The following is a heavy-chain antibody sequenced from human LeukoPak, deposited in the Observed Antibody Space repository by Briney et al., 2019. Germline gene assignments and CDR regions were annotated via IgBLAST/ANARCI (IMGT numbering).Heavy chain of an antibody. J-gene: IGHJ4*02. CDR2: ISYDGSNE. Sequence: GRSLRLSCAASGFTFSTYGMHWVRQAPGKGLEWVALISYDGSNEYYADSVKGRFTISRDNSKNTLYLQMNSLRAEDTAVYYCAKDRTYYYESGGDWGQGTLVTVSS. V-gene: IGHV3-30*18. D-gene: IGHD3-22*01. CDR3: AKDRTYYYESGGD. CDR1: GFTFSTYG.